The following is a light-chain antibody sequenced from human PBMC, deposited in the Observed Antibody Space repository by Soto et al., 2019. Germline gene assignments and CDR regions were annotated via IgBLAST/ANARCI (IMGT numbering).Light chain of an antibody. J-gene: IGLJ1*01. CDR3: TSYTSSSTNYV. V-gene: IGLV2-14*01. CDR2: EVS. Sequence: QSALTQPASVSGSPGQSITISCTGTSSDIGGYDYVSWYQQHPGKAPKLMIYEVSNRPSGVSNRFSGSKYGNTASLTISGLQAEDEADYYCTSYTSSSTNYVFGTGTELTVL. CDR1: SSDIGGYDY.